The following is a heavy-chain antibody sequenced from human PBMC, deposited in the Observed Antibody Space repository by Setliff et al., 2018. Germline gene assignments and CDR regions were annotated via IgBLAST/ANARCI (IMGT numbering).Heavy chain of an antibody. D-gene: IGHD3-22*01. V-gene: IGHV4-4*07. CDR2: IYIGGSA. CDR1: GGSISSYY. Sequence: SETLSLTCTVSGGSISSYYWSWIRQPAGKGLEWIGHIYIGGSANYNPSLKSRVTMSIDTSKNQFALKLNSVTAADTAVYYCARESRYYYDNLGTLDYWGQGTLVTVSS. CDR3: ARESRYYYDNLGTLDY. J-gene: IGHJ4*02.